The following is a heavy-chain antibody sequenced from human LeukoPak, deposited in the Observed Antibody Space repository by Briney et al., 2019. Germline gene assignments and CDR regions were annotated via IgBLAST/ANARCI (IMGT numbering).Heavy chain of an antibody. Sequence: GGSLRLSCAASGFTSSSYGMPWVRQAPGKGLEWVAVIWYDGSNKYYADSVKGRFTISRDNSKNTLYLQMNSLRAEDTAVYYCARETPYYYGSGSYSLISKYGMDVWGQGTTVTVSS. J-gene: IGHJ6*02. V-gene: IGHV3-33*01. CDR2: IWYDGSNK. CDR3: ARETPYYYGSGSYSLISKYGMDV. CDR1: GFTSSSYG. D-gene: IGHD3-10*01.